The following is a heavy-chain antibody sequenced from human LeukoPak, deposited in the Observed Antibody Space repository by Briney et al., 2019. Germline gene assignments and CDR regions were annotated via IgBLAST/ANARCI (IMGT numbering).Heavy chain of an antibody. CDR1: GFTFSSYA. CDR2: ISYDGSNK. Sequence: GGSLRLSCAASGFTFSSYAMHWVRQAPGKGLEWVAVISYDGSNKYYADSVKGRFTISSDNSKNTLYLQMNSLRAEDTAVYYCAKSPEVGARTLHAFDIWGQGTMVTVSS. CDR3: AKSPEVGARTLHAFDI. V-gene: IGHV3-30-3*02. J-gene: IGHJ3*02. D-gene: IGHD1-26*01.